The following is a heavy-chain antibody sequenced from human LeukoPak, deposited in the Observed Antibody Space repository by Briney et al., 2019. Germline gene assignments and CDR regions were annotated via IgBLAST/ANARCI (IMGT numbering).Heavy chain of an antibody. CDR1: GFTLKNYR. CDR2: MKDEGNEI. J-gene: IGHJ4*02. D-gene: IGHD1-26*01. V-gene: IGHV3-7*01. CDR3: ARNRATNDY. Sequence: TGGSLRLSCTAAGFTLKNYRMSWVRQAAGKGREWVASMKDEGNEIKYVDSGKGRFTIARDKAKKSLYMQMNRERAEETAVYSCARNRATNDYWGQGTLVTVSS.